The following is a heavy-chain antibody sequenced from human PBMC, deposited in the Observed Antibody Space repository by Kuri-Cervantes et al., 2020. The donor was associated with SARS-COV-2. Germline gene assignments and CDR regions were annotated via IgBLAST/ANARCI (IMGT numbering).Heavy chain of an antibody. D-gene: IGHD1-26*01. CDR2: ISYDGSNK. J-gene: IGHJ4*02. CDR1: GFTFSSYP. Sequence: GESLKISCAASGFTFSSYPIHWVRQAPGKGLEWVAVISYDGSNKYYADSVKGRFTISRDNSKNTLYLQMNSLRAEDTAVYYCARVRVGATFYFDYWGQGTLVTVSS. CDR3: ARVRVGATFYFDY. V-gene: IGHV3-30-3*01.